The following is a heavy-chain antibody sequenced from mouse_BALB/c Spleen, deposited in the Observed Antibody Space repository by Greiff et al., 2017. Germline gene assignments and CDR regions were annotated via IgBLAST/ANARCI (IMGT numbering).Heavy chain of an antibody. CDR2: INPSNGGT. CDR3: AREGY. CDR1: GYTFTSYY. Sequence: QVQLKQSGAELVKPGASVKLSCKASGYTFTSYYMYWVKQRPGQGLEWIGEINPSNGGTNFNEKFKSKATLTVDKSSSTAYMQLSSLTSEDSAVYYCAREGYWGQGTSVTVSS. V-gene: IGHV1S81*02. J-gene: IGHJ4*01.